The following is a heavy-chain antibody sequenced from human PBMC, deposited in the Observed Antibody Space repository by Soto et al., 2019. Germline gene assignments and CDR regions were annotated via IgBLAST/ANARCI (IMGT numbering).Heavy chain of an antibody. CDR2: VYWDDDK. J-gene: IGHJ4*02. Sequence: ITLEESGPTLVNPTETLTLTCTFSGFSLTTGVGVGWARQTPGKALEWLALVYWDDDKHYNPSLKTRLTITKDDSKGQVVLTMTKMDPADSATYYCATLTADFWGPGTLVTVS. V-gene: IGHV2-5*02. CDR1: GFSLTTGVG. CDR3: ATLTADF.